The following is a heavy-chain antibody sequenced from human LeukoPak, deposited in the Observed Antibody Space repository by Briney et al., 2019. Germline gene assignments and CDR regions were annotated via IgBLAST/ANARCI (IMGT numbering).Heavy chain of an antibody. CDR3: ARHRIAVAPTPFDY. Sequence: SETLSLTCTVSGGSISSSSYYWGWIRQPPGKGLEWIGSIYYSGSTYYNPSLKSRVTISVDTSKNQFSLKLSSVTAADTAVYYRARHRIAVAPTPFDYWGQGTLVTVSS. CDR2: IYYSGST. CDR1: GGSISSSSYY. V-gene: IGHV4-39*01. J-gene: IGHJ4*02. D-gene: IGHD6-19*01.